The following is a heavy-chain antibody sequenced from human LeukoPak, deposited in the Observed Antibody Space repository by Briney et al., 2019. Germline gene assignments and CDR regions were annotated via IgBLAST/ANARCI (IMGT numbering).Heavy chain of an antibody. J-gene: IGHJ6*02. CDR3: ASYTARYSSGWYGSPQVGMDV. D-gene: IGHD6-19*01. Sequence: SVKVSCKASGGTFSSYAISWVRQAPGQGLEWMGGIIPIFGTANYAQKFQGRVTITADESTSTAYMELSSLRSEDTAVYYCASYTARYSSGWYGSPQVGMDVWGQGTAVTVSS. V-gene: IGHV1-69*01. CDR2: IIPIFGTA. CDR1: GGTFSSYA.